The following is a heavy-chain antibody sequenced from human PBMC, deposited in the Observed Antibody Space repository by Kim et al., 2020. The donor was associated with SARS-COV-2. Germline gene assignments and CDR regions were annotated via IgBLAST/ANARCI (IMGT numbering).Heavy chain of an antibody. J-gene: IGHJ5*02. D-gene: IGHD6-19*01. CDR3: ARDRSSGWYGNWFDP. V-gene: IGHV4-59*01. Sequence: TLTSRVTLPVDTSKNQFSLKLSSVTAADAAVYYCARDRSSGWYGNWFDPWGQGTLVTVSS.